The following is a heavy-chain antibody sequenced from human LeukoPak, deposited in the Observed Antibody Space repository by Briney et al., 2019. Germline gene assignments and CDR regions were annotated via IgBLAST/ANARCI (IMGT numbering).Heavy chain of an antibody. Sequence: GGSPRLSCAASGFTFSSYSMNWVRQAPGKGLEWVSYISSSSSTIYYADSVRGRFTISRDNAQNSLYLQVNSLRAEDTAVYYCTRGSYGDYEYWGQGTLVTVSS. D-gene: IGHD4-17*01. CDR3: TRGSYGDYEY. CDR2: ISSSSSTI. V-gene: IGHV3-48*04. J-gene: IGHJ4*02. CDR1: GFTFSSYS.